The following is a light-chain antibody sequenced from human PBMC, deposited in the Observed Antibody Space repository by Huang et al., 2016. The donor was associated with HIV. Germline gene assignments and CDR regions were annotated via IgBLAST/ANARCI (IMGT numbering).Light chain of an antibody. V-gene: IGKV3-11*01. CDR2: DAS. CDR3: QQRSNWPWT. CDR1: QSVSSY. Sequence: EIVLTQSPATLSLSPGERATLSCRASQSVSSYLAWYQPKPGQAPRLLIYDASNRATGIPARFSGSGSGTDFTLTISSLGPEDFAVYYCQQRSNWPWTFGQGTKVEIK. J-gene: IGKJ1*01.